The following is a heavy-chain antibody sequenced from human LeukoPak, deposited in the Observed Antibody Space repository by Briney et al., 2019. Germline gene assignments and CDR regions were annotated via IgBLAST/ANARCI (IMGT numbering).Heavy chain of an antibody. D-gene: IGHD3-22*01. J-gene: IGHJ4*02. CDR3: ARDYYDSSGYYYGSD. V-gene: IGHV3-30*03. CDR1: GFIFSSYG. Sequence: GGSLRLSCEASGFIFSSYGMHWVRQAPGKGLEWVAVISYDGSNKYYADSVKGRFTISRDNAKNSLYLQMNSLRDEDTAVYYCARDYYDSSGYYYGSDWGQGTLVTVSS. CDR2: ISYDGSNK.